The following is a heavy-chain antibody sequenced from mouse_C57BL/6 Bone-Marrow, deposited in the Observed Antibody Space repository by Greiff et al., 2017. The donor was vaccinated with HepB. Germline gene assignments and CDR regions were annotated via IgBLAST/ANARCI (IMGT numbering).Heavy chain of an antibody. D-gene: IGHD3-3*01. CDR3: SRWGHY. Sequence: QVQLQQPGAELVRPGTSVKLSCKASGYTFTSYWMHWVKQRPGQGLEWIGVIDPSDSYTNYNQKFKGKATLTVDTSSSTAYMQLSSLTSEDSAVYYCSRWGHYWGQGTSSTVSS. V-gene: IGHV1-59*01. CDR2: IDPSDSYT. J-gene: IGHJ4*01. CDR1: GYTFTSYW.